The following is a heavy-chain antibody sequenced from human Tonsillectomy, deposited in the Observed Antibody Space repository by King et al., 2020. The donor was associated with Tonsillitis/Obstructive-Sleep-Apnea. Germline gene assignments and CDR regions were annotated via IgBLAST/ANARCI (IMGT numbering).Heavy chain of an antibody. CDR3: AGNRKVQY. Sequence: VQLQESGPGLVKPSETLSLTCTVSGGSISGSYWTWIRQPPGKGLEWVGYIYYSGSTNYNPSLKSRVTISVDTSKNQFSLKLSSVTAADTAVYYCAGNRKVQYCGQGTLVTVSS. CDR1: GGSISGSY. D-gene: IGHD1-14*01. CDR2: IYYSGST. V-gene: IGHV4-59*08. J-gene: IGHJ4*02.